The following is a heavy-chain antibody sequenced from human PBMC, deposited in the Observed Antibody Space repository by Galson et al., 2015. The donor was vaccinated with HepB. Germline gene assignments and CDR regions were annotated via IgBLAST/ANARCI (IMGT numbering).Heavy chain of an antibody. CDR2: INPSGGST. V-gene: IGHV1-46*01. CDR1: GYTLTSYY. CDR3: ARPGAGWYGSPPDH. Sequence: QSGAAVKKPGESLKVSCKASGYTLTSYYVHWVRHAPGQGLERMGMINPSGGSTSYPQKFQGRVTMTRDTSTRTVYMELSSLRSEDTAVYYCARPGAGWYGSPPDHWGQGTLVTVSS. D-gene: IGHD6-19*01. J-gene: IGHJ4*02.